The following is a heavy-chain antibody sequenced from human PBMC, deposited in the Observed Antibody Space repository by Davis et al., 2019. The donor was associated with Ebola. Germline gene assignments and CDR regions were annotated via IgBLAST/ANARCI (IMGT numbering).Heavy chain of an antibody. CDR2: ISSSSSTI. CDR3: ARDWVGATRGGLYYYGMDV. V-gene: IGHV3-48*02. J-gene: IGHJ6*02. CDR1: GFTFSSYS. Sequence: GESLKISCAASGFTFSSYSMNWVRQAPGKGLEWVSYISSSSSTIYYADSVKGRFTISRDNAKNSLYLQMNSLRDEDTAVYYCARDWVGATRGGLYYYGMDVWGQGTTVTVSS. D-gene: IGHD1-26*01.